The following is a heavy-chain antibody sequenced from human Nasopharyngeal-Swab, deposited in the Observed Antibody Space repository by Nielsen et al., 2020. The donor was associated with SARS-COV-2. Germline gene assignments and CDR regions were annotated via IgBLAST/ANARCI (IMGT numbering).Heavy chain of an antibody. CDR3: ARVAIEVVSTSIYMDV. V-gene: IGHV4-34*01. Sequence: SETLFLTCAVYGGSFSDYFWAWIRQPPGRGLEWIGEINHSGTTEYNPSLESRVNMSVDTSKNQFSLKLNFVTAADAAVYYCARVAIEVVSTSIYMDVWGKGTTVTVSS. D-gene: IGHD2-2*01. J-gene: IGHJ6*03. CDR2: INHSGTT. CDR1: GGSFSDYF.